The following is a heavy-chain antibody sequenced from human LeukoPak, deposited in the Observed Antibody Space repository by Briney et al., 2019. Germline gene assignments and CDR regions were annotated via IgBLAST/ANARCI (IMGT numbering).Heavy chain of an antibody. V-gene: IGHV4-59*08. D-gene: IGHD4-11*01. J-gene: IGHJ4*02. CDR1: GGSFSGYY. CDR2: IYYSGST. Sequence: KPSETLSLTCAVYGGSFSGYYWSWIRQPPGKGLEWIGYIYYSGSTNYNPSLKSRVTISVDTSKNQFSLKLSSVTAADTAVYYCARLQSSLPYFDYWGQGTLVTVSS. CDR3: ARLQSSLPYFDY.